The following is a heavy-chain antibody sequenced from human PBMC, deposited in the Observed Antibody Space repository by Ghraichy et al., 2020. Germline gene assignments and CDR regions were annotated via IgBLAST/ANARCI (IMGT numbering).Heavy chain of an antibody. CDR2: IYYSGST. CDR3: ARERNDYGDPYYFDY. Sequence: SETLSLTCTVSGGSVSSGSYYWSWIRQPPGKGLEWIGYIYYSGSTNYNPSLKSRVTISVDTSKNQFSLKLSSVTAADTAVYYCARERNDYGDPYYFDYWGQGTLFTVSS. CDR1: GGSVSSGSYY. V-gene: IGHV4-61*01. D-gene: IGHD4-17*01. J-gene: IGHJ4*02.